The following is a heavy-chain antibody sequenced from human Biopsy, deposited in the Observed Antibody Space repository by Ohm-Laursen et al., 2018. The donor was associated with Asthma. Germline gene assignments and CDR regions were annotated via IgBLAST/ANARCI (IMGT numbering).Heavy chain of an antibody. V-gene: IGHV4-39*01. J-gene: IGHJ4*02. D-gene: IGHD5-12*01. Sequence: TLSLTCTVSGGSMSSSSYSWGWIRQPPGKGPEWIGTTHYSGSTFYKPSLRSRVTMSLDTSTNHFSLRLGSVTATDTAVYYCASPVNRAFGGYEWAAVFDYWGQGILVTVSS. CDR2: THYSGST. CDR3: ASPVNRAFGGYEWAAVFDY. CDR1: GGSMSSSSYS.